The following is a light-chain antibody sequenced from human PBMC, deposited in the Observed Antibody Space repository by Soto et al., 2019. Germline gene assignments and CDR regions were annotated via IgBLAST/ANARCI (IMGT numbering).Light chain of an antibody. Sequence: QSALTQPPSASGSPGQSVTISCTGTSSDVGGYNYVSWYQQHPGKAPKLMIYEVSKRPSGVPDRFSGSKSGNTASLTVSGLQVEDEADYYCSLFEARNHLLFGGGTKLTVL. J-gene: IGLJ2*01. CDR1: SSDVGGYNY. V-gene: IGLV2-8*01. CDR2: EVS. CDR3: SLFEARNHLL.